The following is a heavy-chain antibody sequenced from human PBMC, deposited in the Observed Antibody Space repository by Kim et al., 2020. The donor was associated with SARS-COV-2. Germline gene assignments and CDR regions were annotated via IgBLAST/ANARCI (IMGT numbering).Heavy chain of an antibody. CDR2: IKQDGSEK. CDR3: ARPPWPRYDSSGYYKD. CDR1: GFTFSSYW. J-gene: IGHJ4*02. Sequence: GGSLRLSCAASGFTFSSYWMSWVRQAPGKGLGWVANIKQDGSEKYYVDSVKGRFTISRDNAKNSLYLQMNSLRAEDTAVYYCARPPWPRYDSSGYYKDWGQGTLVTVSS. V-gene: IGHV3-7*01. D-gene: IGHD3-22*01.